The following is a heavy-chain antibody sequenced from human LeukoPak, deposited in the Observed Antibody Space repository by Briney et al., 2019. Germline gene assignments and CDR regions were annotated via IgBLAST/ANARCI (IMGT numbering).Heavy chain of an antibody. CDR2: ISWNSGSI. Sequence: GGSLRLSCAASGFTFDDYAMHWVRQGPGKGLEWVSGISWNSGSIGYVDSVKGRFTISRDNAKNSLSPQMNNLRAEDTAVYYCARPLMYYYGSETYFWFDPWGQGTLVTVSS. CDR3: ARPLMYYYGSETYFWFDP. J-gene: IGHJ5*02. V-gene: IGHV3-9*01. CDR1: GFTFDDYA. D-gene: IGHD3-10*01.